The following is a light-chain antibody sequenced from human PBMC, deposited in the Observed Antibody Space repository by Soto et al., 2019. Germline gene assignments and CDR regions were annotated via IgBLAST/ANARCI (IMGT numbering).Light chain of an antibody. Sequence: IVLTQSPATLSLSPGERATLSCRASHSISSDLGWYQHKPGQPPRLLIYDASNRATGTPARFSGSGSGTDFTLTISSLEPEDFAVYYCQLRSDWVTFGGGTKVEMK. J-gene: IGKJ4*01. CDR1: HSISSD. V-gene: IGKV3-11*01. CDR3: QLRSDWVT. CDR2: DAS.